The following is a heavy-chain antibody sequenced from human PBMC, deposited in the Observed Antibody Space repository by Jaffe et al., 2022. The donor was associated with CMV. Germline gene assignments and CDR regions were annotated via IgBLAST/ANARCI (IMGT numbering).Heavy chain of an antibody. Sequence: QMQLVQSGAEVKKPGASVKVSCRASGYIFTDFSIHWVRQAPGQGLEWMGWINPNSGGANFPQKFQGWVTMTRDTSINTAYMELTNLKSDDTAVYYCARKGTDHSAYVFDVWGQGTLVTVSS. CDR3: ARKGTDHSAYVFDV. CDR2: INPNSGGA. J-gene: IGHJ4*02. D-gene: IGHD3-22*01. V-gene: IGHV1-2*04. CDR1: GYIFTDFS.